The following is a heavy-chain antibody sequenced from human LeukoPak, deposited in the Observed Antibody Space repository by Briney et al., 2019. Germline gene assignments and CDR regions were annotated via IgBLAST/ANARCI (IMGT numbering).Heavy chain of an antibody. J-gene: IGHJ4*02. CDR2: IKSKVDGGTT. CDR3: APEAGSGWYGYFEY. D-gene: IGHD6-19*01. CDR1: GFTFNNAW. Sequence: GGSLRLSCEAPGFTFNNAWMSWVRQAPGKGLEWVGRIKSKVDGGTTDYAEPVKGRFTISRDDAKNTLYLQMNSLKTEDTALYYCAPEAGSGWYGYFEYWGQGTLVTVSS. V-gene: IGHV3-15*01.